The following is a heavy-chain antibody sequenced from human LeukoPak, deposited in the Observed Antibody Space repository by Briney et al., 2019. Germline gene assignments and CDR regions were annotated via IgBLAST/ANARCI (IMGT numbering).Heavy chain of an antibody. J-gene: IGHJ4*02. D-gene: IGHD6-19*01. CDR3: VFYSSGWYDFDY. Sequence: GGSVRLFCAASGFTFSSYAMSWVRQAPGKGLEWVSAISGSGGSTYYACSVKGRFTISRDNSKNTLYLQMNSLRAEDTAVYYCVFYSSGWYDFDYWGQGTLVTVSS. V-gene: IGHV3-23*01. CDR1: GFTFSSYA. CDR2: ISGSGGST.